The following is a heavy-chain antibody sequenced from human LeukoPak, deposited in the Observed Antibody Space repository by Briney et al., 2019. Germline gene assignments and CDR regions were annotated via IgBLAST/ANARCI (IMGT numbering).Heavy chain of an antibody. CDR1: GGSISSGSYY. Sequence: PSQTLSLTCTVSGGSISSGSYYWSWIRQPAGKGLEWIGRIYTSGSTNYNPSLKSRVTISVDTSKNQFSLKLSSVTAADTAVYYCARDMYYYDRSLPSYWGQGTLVTVSS. CDR3: ARDMYYYDRSLPSY. J-gene: IGHJ4*02. V-gene: IGHV4-61*02. D-gene: IGHD3-22*01. CDR2: IYTSGST.